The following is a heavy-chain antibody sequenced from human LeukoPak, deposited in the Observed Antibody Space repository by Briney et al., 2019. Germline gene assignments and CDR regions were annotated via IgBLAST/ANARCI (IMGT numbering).Heavy chain of an antibody. D-gene: IGHD3-22*01. CDR2: IIPIFGTA. Sequence: SVKVSCKASGGTFSSYAISWVRQAPGQGLEWMGGIIPIFGTANYAQKFQGRVTITADKSTSTAYMELSSLRSEDTAVYYCARGGMGYYDSSGRDFDYWGQGTLVTVSS. V-gene: IGHV1-69*06. J-gene: IGHJ4*02. CDR1: GGTFSSYA. CDR3: ARGGMGYYDSSGRDFDY.